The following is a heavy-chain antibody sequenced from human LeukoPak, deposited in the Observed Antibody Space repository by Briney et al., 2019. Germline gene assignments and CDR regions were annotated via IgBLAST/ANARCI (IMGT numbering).Heavy chain of an antibody. CDR3: AREDCTNTKCFGCDDY. J-gene: IGHJ4*02. D-gene: IGHD2-8*01. CDR1: GFTFRRFS. Sequence: GALRLSCAASGFTFRRFSIRWVRQAPRKGLGGVPSISDSGRSMDYADSVKGRFTISRDNSKNSLYLQMNSLRADDTAVYYCAREDCTNTKCFGCDDYWGQGTLVTVSS. V-gene: IGHV3-21*06. CDR2: ISDSGRSM.